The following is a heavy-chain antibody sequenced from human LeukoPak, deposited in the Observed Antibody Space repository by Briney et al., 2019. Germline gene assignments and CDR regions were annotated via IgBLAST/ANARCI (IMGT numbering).Heavy chain of an antibody. CDR3: AGGVGSSSSDPPLDY. D-gene: IGHD6-6*01. V-gene: IGHV3-33*01. J-gene: IGHJ4*02. CDR2: IHYDGSKT. Sequence: PGGSLRLSCAASGFTFSNYGMHWVRQAPGKGLEWVALIHYDGSKTYYADSVRGRFTISRDNSKNTQYLQMNSLRVEDTAVYYCAGGVGSSSSDPPLDYWGQGTQVTVSS. CDR1: GFTFSNYG.